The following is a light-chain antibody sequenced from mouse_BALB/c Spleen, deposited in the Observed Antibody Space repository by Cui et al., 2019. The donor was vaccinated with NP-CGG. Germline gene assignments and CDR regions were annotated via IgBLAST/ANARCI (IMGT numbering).Light chain of an antibody. J-gene: IGLJ1*01. CDR2: GTN. V-gene: IGLV1*01. CDR1: TGAVTTSNY. CDR3: ALWYSNHWV. Sequence: QAVVTQESALTTSPGETVTLTCRSSTGAVTTSNYANWVQEKPDHLFTGLIGGTNNRAPGVPARFSGSLIRDKAALNITGAQTEDEAIYFCALWYSNHWVFGGGTKLTVL.